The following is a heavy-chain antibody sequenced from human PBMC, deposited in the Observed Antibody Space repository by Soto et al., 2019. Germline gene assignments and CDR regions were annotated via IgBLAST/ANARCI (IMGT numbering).Heavy chain of an antibody. D-gene: IGHD3-16*01. CDR1: GYTFTRHH. Sequence: QVQLVQSGAEVKKPGASVKVSCKTSGYTFTRHHMHCLRQAPGQGLEWMGVINPGGGNIHYAQKFQGRVTMTRDTSTSTFYMELSSLRSEDTAIYYCARDHSNDDNVWWLDPWCQGTLVTVSS. J-gene: IGHJ5*02. CDR2: INPGGGNI. CDR3: ARDHSNDDNVWWLDP. V-gene: IGHV1-46*03.